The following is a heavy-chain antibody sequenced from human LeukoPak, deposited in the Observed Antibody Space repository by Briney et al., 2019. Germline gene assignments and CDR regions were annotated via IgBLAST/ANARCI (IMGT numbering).Heavy chain of an antibody. CDR3: AKGHSNYWPYNWFDP. Sequence: SETLSLTCTVSGGSISSYYWSWIRQPPGKGLEWIGYIYYSGSTNYNPSLKSRVTISVDTSKNQFSLKLTSVTAADTAVYYCAKGHSNYWPYNWFDPWGQGTLVTVSS. V-gene: IGHV4-59*01. D-gene: IGHD1-7*01. CDR2: IYYSGST. J-gene: IGHJ5*02. CDR1: GGSISSYY.